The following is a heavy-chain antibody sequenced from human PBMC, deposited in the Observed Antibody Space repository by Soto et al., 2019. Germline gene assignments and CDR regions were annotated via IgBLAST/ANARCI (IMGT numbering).Heavy chain of an antibody. CDR1: GFTFSSYA. V-gene: IGHV3-64*01. CDR2: ISSNGGST. Sequence: EVQLVESGGGLVQPGGSLRLSCAASGFTFSSYAMHWVRQAPGKGLEYVSTISSNGGSTYYANSVKGRFTISRDNSKNPLYLQMVSLRAEDMAVYYCARTRAFPNYDILTGYNDYWGQGTLVTVSS. J-gene: IGHJ4*02. D-gene: IGHD3-9*01. CDR3: ARTRAFPNYDILTGYNDY.